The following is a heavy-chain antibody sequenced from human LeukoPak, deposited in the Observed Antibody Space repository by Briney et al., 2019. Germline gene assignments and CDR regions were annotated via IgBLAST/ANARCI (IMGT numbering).Heavy chain of an antibody. D-gene: IGHD2-21*02. CDR1: GFTFSSHA. J-gene: IGHJ4*02. Sequence: PGGSLRLSCSASGFTFSSHAMHWVRQAPGKGLEYVSAISSNGGSTYYADSVKGRFTISRDNSKNTLYLQMSSLRPEDTAVYYCVKGIVVVTARAFDYWGQGTLVTVSS. CDR3: VKGIVVVTARAFDY. CDR2: ISSNGGST. V-gene: IGHV3-64D*06.